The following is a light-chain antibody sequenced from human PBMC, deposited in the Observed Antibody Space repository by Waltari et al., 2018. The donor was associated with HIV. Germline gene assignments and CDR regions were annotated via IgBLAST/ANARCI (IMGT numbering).Light chain of an antibody. V-gene: IGLV1-51*01. CDR1: TPNIGNNF. J-gene: IGLJ2*01. Sequence: QSVLTQPPAVSAAPGQKVAIACPGTTPNIGNNFVCWYQKLQGTAPKLLIFDNHKRPSGVSDRFSASKSGTSATLAITGLHTGDEAEYYCGTWDTSLNAGVFGGGTKVSVL. CDR3: GTWDTSLNAGV. CDR2: DNH.